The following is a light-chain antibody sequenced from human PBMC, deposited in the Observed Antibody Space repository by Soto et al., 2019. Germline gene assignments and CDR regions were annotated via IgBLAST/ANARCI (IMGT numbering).Light chain of an antibody. CDR3: QQYNNWPQWT. CDR2: GAS. CDR1: HTVSRN. J-gene: IGKJ1*01. Sequence: EILMTQSPATLSVSPGDRATLSCRASHTVSRNLAWYQQKPGQTPRLLIYGASARATGTPARFSGSGSGTEYTLTIISVQSEDFAVYYCQQYNNWPQWTFGQGTKVEIK. V-gene: IGKV3-15*01.